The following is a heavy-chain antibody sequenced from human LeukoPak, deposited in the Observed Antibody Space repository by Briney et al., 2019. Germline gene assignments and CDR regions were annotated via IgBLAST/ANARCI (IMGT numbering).Heavy chain of an antibody. J-gene: IGHJ5*02. CDR3: VRAHHPGGWFDP. CDR2: ISGSGGST. V-gene: IGHV3-23*01. CDR1: GFTFSNYW. Sequence: GGSLRLSCAASGFTFSNYWMSWVRQAPGKGLEWVSGISGSGGSTYVADSVKGRFTVSRDNSKNTLHLQMNSLTAEDTAVHYCVRAHHPGGWFDPWGQGTLVTVSS. D-gene: IGHD3-10*01.